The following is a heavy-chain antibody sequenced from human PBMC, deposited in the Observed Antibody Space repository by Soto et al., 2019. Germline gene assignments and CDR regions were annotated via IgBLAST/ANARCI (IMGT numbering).Heavy chain of an antibody. V-gene: IGHV1-46*03. CDR1: GYTFTNFG. CDR3: ARGPRGSSDSCDY. CDR2: INPIGGST. D-gene: IGHD2-2*01. J-gene: IGHJ4*02. Sequence: ASVKVSCKASGYTFTNFGISWVRQAPGQGLEWMGIINPIGGSTSYAQKFQGRVTMTRDTSTSTVYMELSSLRSEDTAVYYCARGPRGSSDSCDYWGQGTLVTVSS.